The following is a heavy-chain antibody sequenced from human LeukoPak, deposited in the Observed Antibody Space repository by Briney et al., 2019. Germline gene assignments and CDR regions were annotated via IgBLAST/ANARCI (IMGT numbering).Heavy chain of an antibody. D-gene: IGHD3-3*01. CDR2: IYPGDSDT. CDR1: GYSFTSYW. CDR3: ARSNYDFWSGYMNAFDI. Sequence: GESLKISCKGSGYSFTSYWIGWVRQMPGKGLEWMGIIYPGDSDTRYSPSFQGQVTISADKSISTAYLQWSSLKASDTAMYYCARSNYDFWSGYMNAFDIWGQGTMVTVSS. V-gene: IGHV5-51*01. J-gene: IGHJ3*02.